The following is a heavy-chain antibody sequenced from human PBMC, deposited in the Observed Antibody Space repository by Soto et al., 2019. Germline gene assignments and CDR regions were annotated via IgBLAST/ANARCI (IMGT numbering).Heavy chain of an antibody. CDR3: ARVPIRYSSSPDY. D-gene: IGHD6-6*01. Sequence: QVQLPESGPGLVKPSETLSLTCTVSGGSVSSGSYYWSWIRQPPGKGLEWIGYIYYSGSTNYNPALKSRVAISVDTSKNQFSLKLSSVTAADTAVYYCARVPIRYSSSPDYWGQGTLVTVSS. J-gene: IGHJ4*02. CDR1: GGSVSSGSYY. CDR2: IYYSGST. V-gene: IGHV4-61*01.